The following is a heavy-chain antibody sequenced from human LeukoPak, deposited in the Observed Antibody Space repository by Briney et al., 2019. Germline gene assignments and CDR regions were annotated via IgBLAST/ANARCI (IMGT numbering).Heavy chain of an antibody. V-gene: IGHV1-46*01. Sequence: ASVKVSCKASGYTFTNHYMHWVRQAPGQGLEWLGLISPSGDKTWNAQKFQGRVTMTRDMSTSTDYLELSGLRSEDTAVYYCARHYYDSSGRDYYYYYYMDVWGKGTTVTISS. CDR1: GYTFTNHY. CDR2: ISPSGDKT. CDR3: ARHYYDSSGRDYYYYYYMDV. D-gene: IGHD3-22*01. J-gene: IGHJ6*03.